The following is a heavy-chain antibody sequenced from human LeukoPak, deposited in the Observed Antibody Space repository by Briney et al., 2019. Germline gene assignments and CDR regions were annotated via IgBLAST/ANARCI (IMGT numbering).Heavy chain of an antibody. V-gene: IGHV1-2*02. CDR1: GYTFTGYY. J-gene: IGHJ4*02. D-gene: IGHD4-17*01. CDR2: INPNSGGT. Sequence: ASVKVSCKASGYTFTGYYMHWVRQAPGQGLEWMGWINPNSGGTNYAQKFQGRVTITRDTSISTAYMELSRLGSDDTAVYYCARVAVTTRVLDYWGQGTLVTVSS. CDR3: ARVAVTTRVLDY.